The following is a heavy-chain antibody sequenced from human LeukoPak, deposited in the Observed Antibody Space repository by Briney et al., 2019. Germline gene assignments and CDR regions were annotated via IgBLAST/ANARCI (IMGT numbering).Heavy chain of an antibody. CDR3: ARVDYVWGSYPGWFDP. CDR1: GGSISSGDYY. D-gene: IGHD3-16*02. Sequence: SETLSLTCTVSGGSISSGDYYWSWIRQPPGTGLEWIGYIHYSGSTYYNPSLKSRVTISVDTSKNQFSLKLSSVTAADTAVYYCARVDYVWGSYPGWFDPWGQGTLVTVSS. V-gene: IGHV4-30-4*01. J-gene: IGHJ5*02. CDR2: IHYSGST.